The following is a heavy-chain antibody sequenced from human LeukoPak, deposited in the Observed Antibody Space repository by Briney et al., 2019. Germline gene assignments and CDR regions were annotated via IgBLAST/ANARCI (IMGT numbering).Heavy chain of an antibody. V-gene: IGHV1-18*04. J-gene: IGHJ3*02. Sequence: ASVKVSCKASGYIFNIYGISWVRQARGQGLEWMGWSSAYNGNTKVAEKFQGRFTMITDTPKSIAYMDLRSLRSDDTAMYYCVRAGDAFDTWGQGTMVTVSS. CDR3: VRAGDAFDT. CDR2: SSAYNGNT. CDR1: GYIFNIYG.